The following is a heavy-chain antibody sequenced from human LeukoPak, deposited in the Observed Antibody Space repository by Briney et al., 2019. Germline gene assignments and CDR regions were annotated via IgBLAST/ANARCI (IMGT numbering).Heavy chain of an antibody. V-gene: IGHV5-51*01. J-gene: IGHJ3*02. CDR1: GYSFTNYW. CDR3: ARRGYASSGYRDAFDI. CDR2: IYPGDSDT. Sequence: GESLQISCQGSGYSFTNYWIGWVRQMPGKGLEWMGIIYPGDSDTKYSPSFQGQVTISADKSISTAYLQWSSLKASDTAMYCCARRGYASSGYRDAFDIWGQGTMVTVSS. D-gene: IGHD3-22*01.